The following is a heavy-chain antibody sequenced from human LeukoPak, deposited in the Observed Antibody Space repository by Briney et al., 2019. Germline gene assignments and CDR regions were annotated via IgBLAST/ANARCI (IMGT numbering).Heavy chain of an antibody. CDR3: ARDAIVRDYSNSDY. J-gene: IGHJ4*02. CDR1: GYTFTGYY. CDR2: IDPNSGGT. Sequence: ASVKVSCKASGYTFTGYYIHWVRQAPGQGLEWMGWIDPNSGGTNYAQKFQGRVTMTRDTSISTAYMELSRLTSDDTAVYYCARDAIVRDYSNSDYWGQGTLVTVSS. D-gene: IGHD4-11*01. V-gene: IGHV1-2*02.